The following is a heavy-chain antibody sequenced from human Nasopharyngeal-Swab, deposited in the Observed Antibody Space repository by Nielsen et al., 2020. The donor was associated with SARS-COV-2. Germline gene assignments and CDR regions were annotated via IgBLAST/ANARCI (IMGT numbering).Heavy chain of an antibody. Sequence: SMNFSCAASGSTSSTYSMYWVRQPPRKGLLLVSRIDTDGTITYYADSVKGRFIISRDNAKNTLYVQMNSLRAEDAAVYYCARDVGGRDNYWGQGALVTVSS. CDR3: ARDVGGRDNY. V-gene: IGHV3-74*01. J-gene: IGHJ4*02. D-gene: IGHD2-15*01. CDR1: GSTSSTYS. CDR2: IDTDGTIT.